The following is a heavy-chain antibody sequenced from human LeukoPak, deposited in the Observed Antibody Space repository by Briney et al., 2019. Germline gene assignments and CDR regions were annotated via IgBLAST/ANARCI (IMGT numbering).Heavy chain of an antibody. Sequence: GGSLRLSCATSGFAFSKAYMNWVRQAPGKGLEWVAFMRYDGSNEYYADSVKGRFTISRDNSKNTLYLQMNSLRAEDTAVYYCAKDYYGSGSLFDYWGQGTLVTVSS. CDR3: AKDYYGSGSLFDY. J-gene: IGHJ4*02. D-gene: IGHD3-10*01. V-gene: IGHV3-30*02. CDR2: MRYDGSNE. CDR1: GFAFSKAY.